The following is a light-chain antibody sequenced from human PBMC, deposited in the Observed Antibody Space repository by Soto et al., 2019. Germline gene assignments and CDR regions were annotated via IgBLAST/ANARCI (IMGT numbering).Light chain of an antibody. CDR1: QSISSY. Sequence: VVLTQSPDTLSLPPWERATLSCRASQSISSYLAWYQQKPGQAPRLLIYDASSRATGIPARFSGSGSGTDFTLTISSLQPDDFATYYCQHYNSYSEAFGRGTKVDIK. V-gene: IGKV3-11*01. CDR2: DAS. CDR3: QHYNSYSEA. J-gene: IGKJ1*01.